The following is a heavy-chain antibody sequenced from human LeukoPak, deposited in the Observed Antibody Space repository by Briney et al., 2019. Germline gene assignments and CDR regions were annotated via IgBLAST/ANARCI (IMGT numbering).Heavy chain of an antibody. J-gene: IGHJ4*02. CDR1: GHSVSSTSAA. CDR3: SREVHTAMDY. Sequence: SQTLSLTCAISGHSVSSTSAAWNWIRLSPSRGLEWLRRTYFRTTWYNDYAESLKGRITIRPDTSKNQLSLLLNSVTPEDTAVYFCSREVHTAMDYWGQGTRVTVSS. CDR2: TYFRTTWYN. D-gene: IGHD5-18*01. V-gene: IGHV6-1*01.